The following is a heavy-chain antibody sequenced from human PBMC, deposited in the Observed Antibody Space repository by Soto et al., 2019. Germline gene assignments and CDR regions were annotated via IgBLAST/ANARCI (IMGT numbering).Heavy chain of an antibody. CDR3: AILTPITGVY. Sequence: GASVKVCCKASGGTFSSYAISWVRQAPGQGLEWMGGIIPIFGTANYAQKFQGRVTITADRSTTTAYMELISLRSDDTAVYYCAILTPITGVYWGQGAQVTVSS. CDR2: IIPIFGTA. D-gene: IGHD5-12*01. J-gene: IGHJ4*02. CDR1: GGTFSSYA. V-gene: IGHV1-69*06.